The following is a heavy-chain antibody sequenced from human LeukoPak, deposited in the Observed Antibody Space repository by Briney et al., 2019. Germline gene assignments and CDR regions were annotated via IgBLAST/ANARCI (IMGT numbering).Heavy chain of an antibody. J-gene: IGHJ6*02. CDR3: ARALGGYCSSTSCHESQQLNDGMDV. V-gene: IGHV1-2*02. CDR2: INPNSGGT. CDR1: GYTFTGYY. Sequence: ASVKVSCKASGYTFTGYYMHWVRQAPGQGLEWMGWINPNSGGTNYAQKFQGRVTMTRDTSISTAYMELSRLRSDDTAVYYCARALGGYCSSTSCHESQQLNDGMDVWGQGTLVTVSS. D-gene: IGHD2-2*01.